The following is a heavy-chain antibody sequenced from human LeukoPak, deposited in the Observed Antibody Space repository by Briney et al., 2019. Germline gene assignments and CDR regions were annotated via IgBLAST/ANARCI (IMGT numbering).Heavy chain of an antibody. J-gene: IGHJ4*02. CDR2: ISNTGSTT. V-gene: IGHV3-11*04. CDR1: GFTFSDYY. D-gene: IGHD1-26*01. CDR3: ARVRGSYSVDY. Sequence: GGSLRLSCAASGFTFSDYYMSWIRQAPGKGLEWVSYISNTGSTTQYADSVKGRFTISRDNAKNSLHLQMNSLRAEDTAVYYCARVRGSYSVDYWGQGTLVTVSS.